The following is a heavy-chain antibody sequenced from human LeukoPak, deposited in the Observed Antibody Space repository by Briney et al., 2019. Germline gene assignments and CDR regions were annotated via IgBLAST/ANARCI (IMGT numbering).Heavy chain of an antibody. Sequence: GGSLRLSCAASGFTLSGYWMHWVRQTPGKGLIYISRINNDGSSANYADSVRGRFTISRDNAENTPYLQMNSLRAEDTAVYYCARPVADTYAPLDYWGQGTLVTVSS. V-gene: IGHV3-74*01. CDR3: ARPVADTYAPLDY. J-gene: IGHJ4*02. CDR1: GFTLSGYW. CDR2: INNDGSSA. D-gene: IGHD6-19*01.